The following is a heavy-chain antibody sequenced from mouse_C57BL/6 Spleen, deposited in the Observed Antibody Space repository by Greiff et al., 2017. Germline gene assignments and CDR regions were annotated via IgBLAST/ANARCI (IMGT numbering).Heavy chain of an antibody. V-gene: IGHV1-15*01. CDR2: IDPETGGT. J-gene: IGHJ3*01. CDR1: GYTFTDYE. CDR3: TRGDYYGPWCAY. Sequence: VKLVESGAELVRPGASVTLSCKASGYTFTDYEMHWVKQTPVHGLEWIGAIDPETGGTAYNQKLKGKAILTADKSSSTAYIELRSLTSEDSAVYYYTRGDYYGPWCAYWGQGTLVTVSA. D-gene: IGHD1-2*01.